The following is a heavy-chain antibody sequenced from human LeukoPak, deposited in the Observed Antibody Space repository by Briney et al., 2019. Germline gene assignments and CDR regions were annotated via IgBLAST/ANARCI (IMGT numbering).Heavy chain of an antibody. J-gene: IGHJ4*02. CDR2: INYSGNT. V-gene: IGHV4-31*03. Sequence: SETLSLTCTVSGGSISSGAHYWSWIRQHPGKGLEWIGYINYSGNTYYNPSLKSRVTISGDTSKNQFSLKLSAVTAADTAVYSSARGGSGEGYWGQGTLVSVAS. D-gene: IGHD3-10*01. CDR1: GGSISSGAHY. CDR3: ARGGSGEGY.